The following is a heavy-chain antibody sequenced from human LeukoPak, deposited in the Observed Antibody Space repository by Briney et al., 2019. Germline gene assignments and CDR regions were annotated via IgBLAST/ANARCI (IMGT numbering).Heavy chain of an antibody. J-gene: IGHJ4*02. CDR3: ARESGSVTSEVDFDY. D-gene: IGHD4-17*01. Sequence: GGSLRLSCTASGFTFGDYAMSWFRQAPGKGLEWVATIRQDGSQKYYVDSVKGRFTISRDNAKNSLYLQMNSLRAEDTAVYYCARESGSVTSEVDFDYWGQGTLVTVSS. CDR1: GFTFGDYA. V-gene: IGHV3-7*01. CDR2: IRQDGSQK.